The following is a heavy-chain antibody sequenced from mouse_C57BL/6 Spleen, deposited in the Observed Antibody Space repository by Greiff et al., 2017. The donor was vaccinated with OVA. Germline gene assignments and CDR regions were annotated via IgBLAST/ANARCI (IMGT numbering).Heavy chain of an antibody. CDR3: ARNYYGSSLDY. J-gene: IGHJ2*01. V-gene: IGHV1-26*01. CDR2: INPNNGGT. D-gene: IGHD1-1*01. Sequence: VQLQQSGPELVKPGASVKISCKASGYTFTDYYMNWVKQSHGKSLEWIGDINPNNGGTSYNQKLKGKATLTVDKSSSTAYMELRSLTSEDSAVYYCARNYYGSSLDYWGQGTTLTVSS. CDR1: GYTFTDYY.